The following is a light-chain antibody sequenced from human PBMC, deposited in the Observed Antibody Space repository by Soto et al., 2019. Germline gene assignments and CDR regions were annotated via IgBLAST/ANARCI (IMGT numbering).Light chain of an antibody. CDR3: QSYDSSLSGWV. CDR1: SSNIGAGYD. V-gene: IGLV1-40*01. CDR2: GNS. Sequence: QSVLTQPPSVSGAPGQRVTISCTGSSSNIGAGYDVHWYQQLPGTAPKLLIYGNSNRPSGVPDRVSGSKSGTSASLAITGLRDEDEADYYCQSYDSSLSGWVLGGGTKLTVL. J-gene: IGLJ3*02.